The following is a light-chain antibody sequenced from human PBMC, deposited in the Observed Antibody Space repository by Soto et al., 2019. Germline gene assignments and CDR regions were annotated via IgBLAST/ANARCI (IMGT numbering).Light chain of an antibody. Sequence: EIVLTQSPGTLSLSPGERATLSCRASQSVSSTHLAWYHQKPGQAPRLLIYGASNRATGIPDRISGSGSGTDFTLTISRLEPEDFAVYYCQDYGTSRTFGQGTKVEIK. V-gene: IGKV3-20*01. CDR3: QDYGTSRT. CDR2: GAS. J-gene: IGKJ1*01. CDR1: QSVSSTH.